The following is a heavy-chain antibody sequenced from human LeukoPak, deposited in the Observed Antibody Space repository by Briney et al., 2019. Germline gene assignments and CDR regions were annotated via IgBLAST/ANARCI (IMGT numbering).Heavy chain of an antibody. CDR1: GLTFSSYW. V-gene: IGHV3-7*01. CDR2: IKQDGGEK. J-gene: IGHJ2*01. CDR3: ARRIAGTATGGYFEP. D-gene: IGHD6-13*01. Sequence: GGSLRLPCVASGLTFSSYWMSWVRQAPGKGLEWVANIKQDGGEKYYVDSVVGRFTISRDNAKNSLYLQVNSLRADDTAVYYCARRIAGTATGGYFEPWGRGTLVSVSS.